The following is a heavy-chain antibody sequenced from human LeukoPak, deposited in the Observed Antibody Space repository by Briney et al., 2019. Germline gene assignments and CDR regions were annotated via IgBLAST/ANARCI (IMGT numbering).Heavy chain of an antibody. Sequence: PGGSLRLSCAASGFTFSSYWMHCVRQAPGKGLVWVSRINSDGSSTSYADSVKGRFTISRDNAKNTLYLQLNSLRAEDTAVYYCARERWNPRGYAFDIWGQGTMVTVSS. CDR1: GFTFSSYW. J-gene: IGHJ3*02. CDR3: ARERWNPRGYAFDI. V-gene: IGHV3-74*01. D-gene: IGHD4-23*01. CDR2: INSDGSST.